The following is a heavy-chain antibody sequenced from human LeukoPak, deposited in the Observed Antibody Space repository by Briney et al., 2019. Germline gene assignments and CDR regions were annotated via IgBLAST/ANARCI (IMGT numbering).Heavy chain of an antibody. D-gene: IGHD3-10*01. CDR1: GGTFSSYA. Sequence: ASVKVSCKASGGTFSSYAISWVRQAPGQGLEWMGGIIPIFGTANYAQKFQGRVTITADKPTSTAYMELSSLRSEDTAVYYCAINIMVRGVIGGSDYWGQGTLVTVSS. CDR3: AINIMVRGVIGGSDY. V-gene: IGHV1-69*06. J-gene: IGHJ4*02. CDR2: IIPIFGTA.